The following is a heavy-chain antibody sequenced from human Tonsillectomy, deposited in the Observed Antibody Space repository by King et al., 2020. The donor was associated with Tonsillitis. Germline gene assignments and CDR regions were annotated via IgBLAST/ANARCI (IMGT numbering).Heavy chain of an antibody. CDR2: TYYMSKLYN. J-gene: IGHJ4*02. V-gene: IGHV6-1*01. D-gene: IGHD3-16*01. CDR1: GDSVSINTVA. CDR3: ARARHGANFDY. Sequence: VQLQQSGPGLVKPSQTLSLTCAISGDSVSINTVAWNWIRQSPSRGLEWLGRTYYMSKLYNDYAVSVKSRLTINPDTSKNQFSLQLNSVTPEDTAVYYCARARHGANFDYWGQGTLVTVSP.